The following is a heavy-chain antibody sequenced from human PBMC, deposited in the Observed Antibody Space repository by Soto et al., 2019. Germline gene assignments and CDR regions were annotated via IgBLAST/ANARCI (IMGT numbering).Heavy chain of an antibody. J-gene: IGHJ4*02. CDR2: IYYSGST. Sequence: SETLSLTCTVSGGSISSYYWSWIRQPPGKGLEWIGYIYYSGSTNYNPSPKSRVTISVDTSKNQFSLKLNSMTAADTAVYYCARRHGSFFAYWGQGTLVPVS. CDR1: GGSISSYY. V-gene: IGHV4-59*08. CDR3: ARRHGSFFAY.